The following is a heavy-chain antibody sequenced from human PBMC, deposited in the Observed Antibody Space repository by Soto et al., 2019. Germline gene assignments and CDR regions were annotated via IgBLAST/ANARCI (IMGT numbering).Heavy chain of an antibody. CDR1: GASITTIPYN. CDR2: ISYGATP. Sequence: PSETLSLTCSVSGASITTIPYNWAWIRQPPNKGLQLIGTISYGATPYYTASLESRVTMSVDSSKNQFSLTLSSVTAADTAVYYCARHPTRSTNWFDXWGQGTLVTVSX. V-gene: IGHV4-39*01. CDR3: ARHPTRSTNWFDX. D-gene: IGHD2-8*01. J-gene: IGHJ5*02.